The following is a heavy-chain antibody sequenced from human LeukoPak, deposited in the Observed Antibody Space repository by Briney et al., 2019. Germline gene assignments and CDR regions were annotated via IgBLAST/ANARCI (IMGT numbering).Heavy chain of an antibody. D-gene: IGHD6-19*01. V-gene: IGHV3-74*01. CDR3: ARGSSSGWPDYFDH. CDR1: GFILSTYW. J-gene: IGHJ4*02. Sequence: GGSLRLSCAASGFILSTYWMHWVRQVPGKGLLWVSRINGDGKDTPYADSVKGRFTISRDNAKNMLYLQMNSLRVEDTGVYYCARGSSSGWPDYFDHWGQGAMVTVSS. CDR2: INGDGKDT.